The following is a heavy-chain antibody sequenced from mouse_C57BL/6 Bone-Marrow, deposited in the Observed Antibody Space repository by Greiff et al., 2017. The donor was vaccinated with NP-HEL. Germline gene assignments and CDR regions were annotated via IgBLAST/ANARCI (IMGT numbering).Heavy chain of an antibody. CDR1: GFSLSTSGMG. Sequence: QVTLKESGPGILQSSQTLSLTCSFSGFSLSTSGMGVSWIRQPSGKGLEWLAHIYWDDDKRYNPSLKSRLTISKDTSSNQVFLKITSVDTADTATYYCARKELYYYGSSYWYFDVWGTGTTVTVSS. J-gene: IGHJ1*03. CDR3: ARKELYYYGSSYWYFDV. D-gene: IGHD1-1*01. CDR2: IYWDDDK. V-gene: IGHV8-12*01.